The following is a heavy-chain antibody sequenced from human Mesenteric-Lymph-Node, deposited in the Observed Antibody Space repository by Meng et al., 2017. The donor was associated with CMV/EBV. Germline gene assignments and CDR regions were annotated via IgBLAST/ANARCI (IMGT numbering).Heavy chain of an antibody. J-gene: IGHJ6*02. CDR1: GASISSGNW. CDR2: IYYTGTT. D-gene: IGHD6-6*01. CDR3: ARDRGSSHFYYGLDV. Sequence: SETLSLTCAVSGASISSGNWWSWVRQAPGKGLEWIGQIYYTGTTNYNPSLKSRVTISVDKSKNQFSLKLSSVTAADTAVYYCARDRGSSHFYYGLDVWGQGTTVTVSS. V-gene: IGHV4-4*02.